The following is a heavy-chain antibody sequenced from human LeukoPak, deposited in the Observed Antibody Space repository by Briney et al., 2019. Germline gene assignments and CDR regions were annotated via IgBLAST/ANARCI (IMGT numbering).Heavy chain of an antibody. Sequence: GGSLRLSCAASGLTFSSHWMHWVRQAPGKGLVWVSRITNDGSSTTYADSVKGRFIISRDNSKNTVYLQMDSLRAEDTAVYYCARSYTHYDFWSGYTYQNYFDPWGQGTLVTVSS. CDR2: ITNDGSST. CDR3: ARSYTHYDFWSGYTYQNYFDP. D-gene: IGHD3-3*01. V-gene: IGHV3-74*01. CDR1: GLTFSSHW. J-gene: IGHJ5*02.